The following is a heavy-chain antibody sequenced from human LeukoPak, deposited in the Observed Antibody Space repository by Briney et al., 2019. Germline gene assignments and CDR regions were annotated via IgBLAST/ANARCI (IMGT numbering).Heavy chain of an antibody. J-gene: IGHJ4*02. CDR3: AKDLGWELPAEAY. CDR1: GFTFKNYV. CDR2: IYGSGVSI. Sequence: GGSLRLSCVASGFTFKNYVMNWVRQAPGKGLAWLATIYGSGVSISYADSVKGRFTISRDNSNNTLYLQMNSLRAEDTATYYCAKDLGWELPAEAYWGQGILVTVSS. D-gene: IGHD1-26*01. V-gene: IGHV3-23*01.